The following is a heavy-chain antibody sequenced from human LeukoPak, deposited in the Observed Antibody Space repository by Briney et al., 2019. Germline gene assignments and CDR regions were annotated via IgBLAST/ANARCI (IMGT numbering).Heavy chain of an antibody. CDR2: INSDGIST. CDR3: ARDRYYYGSVFMFDP. V-gene: IGHV3-74*01. D-gene: IGHD3-10*01. Sequence: PGGSLRLSCAASGFTFSKYWMHWVRQAPGKGLVWVSRINSDGISTSYADSVKGRFTISRDNAKNTLYLQMNSLRAEDTAVYYCARDRYYYGSVFMFDPWGQGTLVTVSS. J-gene: IGHJ5*02. CDR1: GFTFSKYW.